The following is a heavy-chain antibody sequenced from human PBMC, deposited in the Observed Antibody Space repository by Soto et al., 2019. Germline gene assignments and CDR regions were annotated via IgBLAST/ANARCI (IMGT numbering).Heavy chain of an antibody. J-gene: IGHJ4*02. CDR1: GFTFSSYA. D-gene: IGHD3-9*01. CDR3: ARDYPSLYDILTGYYQRPRPQGY. Sequence: GGSLRLSCAASGFTFSSYAMHWVRQAPGKGLEWVAVISYDGSNKYYADSVKGRFTISRDNSKNTLYLQMNSLRAEDMAVYYCARDYPSLYDILTGYYQRPRPQGYWGQGTLVTVSS. V-gene: IGHV3-30-3*01. CDR2: ISYDGSNK.